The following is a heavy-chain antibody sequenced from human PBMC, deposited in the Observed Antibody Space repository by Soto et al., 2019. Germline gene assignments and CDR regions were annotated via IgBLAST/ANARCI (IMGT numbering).Heavy chain of an antibody. J-gene: IGHJ6*02. CDR2: IYSGGST. V-gene: IGHV3-66*01. Sequence: PGGSLRLSCAASGFTFSSYGMHWVRQAPGKGLEWVSVIYSGGSTYYADSVKGRFTISRDNSKNTLYLQMNSLRAEDTAVYYCARGEGSGYDYLGTGYYYGMDVWGQGTTVTVSS. CDR3: ARGEGSGYDYLGTGYYYGMDV. D-gene: IGHD5-12*01. CDR1: GFTFSSYG.